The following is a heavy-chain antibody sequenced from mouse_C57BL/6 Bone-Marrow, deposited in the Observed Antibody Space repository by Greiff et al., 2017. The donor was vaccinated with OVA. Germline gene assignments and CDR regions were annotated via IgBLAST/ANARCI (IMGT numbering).Heavy chain of an antibody. J-gene: IGHJ4*01. CDR2: ISYSGST. V-gene: IGHV3-8*01. Sequence: EVKLMESGPGLAKPSQTLSLTCSVTGYSITSDYWNWIRKFPGNKLEYMGYISYSGSTYYNPSLKSRISITRDTSKSQYYLQLNSVTTEDTATYYCARSRRGYYYAMDYWGQGTSVTVSS. CDR3: ARSRRGYYYAMDY. CDR1: GYSITSDY.